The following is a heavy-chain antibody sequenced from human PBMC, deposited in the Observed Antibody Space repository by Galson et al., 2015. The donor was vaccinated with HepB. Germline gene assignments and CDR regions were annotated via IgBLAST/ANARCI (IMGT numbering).Heavy chain of an antibody. CDR2: ISSYNGNT. CDR1: GYKLSNYG. V-gene: IGHV1-18*01. D-gene: IGHD5-12*01. Sequence: SVKVSCKASGYKLSNYGINWVRQAPGQGLEWMGWISSYNGNTNYAQKFQGRVTMTTDTSTSTAYMELRSLRSDDTAVYYCARDHTVATREYFDPWGQGTLVTVSS. CDR3: ARDHTVATREYFDP. J-gene: IGHJ5*02.